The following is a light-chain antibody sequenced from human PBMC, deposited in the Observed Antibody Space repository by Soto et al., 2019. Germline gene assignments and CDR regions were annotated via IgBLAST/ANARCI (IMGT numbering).Light chain of an antibody. CDR1: SSDVGGYKY. V-gene: IGLV2-11*01. Sequence: QSVLTQPRSVSGSPGQSVTISCTGTSSDVGGYKYVSWYQQHPGKAPKLMVYDVNKRPSGVPDRFSGSKSGNTASLTISGLQAEDEADYYCYSYAGSYTNVFGSGTKLTVL. J-gene: IGLJ1*01. CDR3: YSYAGSYTNV. CDR2: DVN.